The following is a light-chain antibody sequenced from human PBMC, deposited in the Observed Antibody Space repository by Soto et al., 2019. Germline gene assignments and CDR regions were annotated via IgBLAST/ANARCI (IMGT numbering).Light chain of an antibody. CDR3: QQSGAPDT. Sequence: EIVMTQSPATLSVSPGERATLSCRASQSVSSNLAWYQQKPGQAPRLLIYGASTRATGIPARFSGSGSGTDFTLTISRLEPEDFAVYYCQQSGAPDTFGQGTKVDI. V-gene: IGKV3-15*01. CDR1: QSVSSN. J-gene: IGKJ1*01. CDR2: GAS.